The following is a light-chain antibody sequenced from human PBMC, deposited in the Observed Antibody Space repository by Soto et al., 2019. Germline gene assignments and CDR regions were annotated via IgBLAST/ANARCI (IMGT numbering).Light chain of an antibody. CDR2: GAS. V-gene: IGKV3-15*01. CDR1: QRVNTN. J-gene: IGKJ4*01. CDR3: QQFSSYPLT. Sequence: EIVMTQSPATLSVSPGERATLSCRASQRVNTNLAWYQQKPGQAPRLLIYGASTRATGVPARFSGSGSGTEFTLTISSLQSEDFAVYYCQQFSSYPLTFGGGTKVDI.